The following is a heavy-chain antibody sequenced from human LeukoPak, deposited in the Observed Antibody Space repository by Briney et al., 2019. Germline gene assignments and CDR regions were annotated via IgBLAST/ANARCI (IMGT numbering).Heavy chain of an antibody. CDR3: ARDRTLRYSSSVY. Sequence: GGSLRLSCAASGFTFSSYSMNWVRQAPGKGLEWVSSISSSSSYIYYADSVKGRFTISRDNAKNSLYLQMNSLRAEDTAVYYCARDRTLRYSSSVYWGQGTLVTVSS. D-gene: IGHD2-15*01. V-gene: IGHV3-21*01. CDR1: GFTFSSYS. CDR2: ISSSSSYI. J-gene: IGHJ4*02.